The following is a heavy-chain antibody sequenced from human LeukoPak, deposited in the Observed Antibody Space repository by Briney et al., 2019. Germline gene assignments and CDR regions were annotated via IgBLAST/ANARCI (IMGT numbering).Heavy chain of an antibody. J-gene: IGHJ4*02. CDR3: ARQGSDYDSGGYYYV. CDR2: IYYSGSA. D-gene: IGHD3-22*01. CDR1: GGSISSYY. V-gene: IGHV4-59*08. Sequence: SETLSLTCTVSGGSISSYYWSWIRQPPGKGLEWIGYIYYSGSASYNPSLESRVTISVDTSKTQFSLKLNSVTAADTAVYYCARQGSDYDSGGYYYVWGQGTLVTVSS.